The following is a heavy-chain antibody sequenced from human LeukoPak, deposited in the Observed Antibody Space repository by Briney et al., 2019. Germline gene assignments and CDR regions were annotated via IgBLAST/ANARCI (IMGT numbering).Heavy chain of an antibody. CDR3: AKGRTRSISSGHWFDP. D-gene: IGHD1-1*01. J-gene: IGHJ5*02. CDR1: GFTFSSYA. Sequence: GGSLRLSCAASGFTFSSYAMSWVRQAPGKGLEWVSAISGSGGSTYYADSVKGRFTISRDNSKNTLYLQMNSLRAEDTAVYYCAKGRTRSISSGHWFDPWGQGTLVTVSS. CDR2: ISGSGGST. V-gene: IGHV3-23*01.